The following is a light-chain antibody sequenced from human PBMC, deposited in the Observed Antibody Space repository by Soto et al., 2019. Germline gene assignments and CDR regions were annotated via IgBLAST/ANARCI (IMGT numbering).Light chain of an antibody. CDR2: KAS. Sequence: DIQMTQSPSTLSASVGDGFTITCLASQSVSRWLAWYKQKPGEAPKLLIYKASNLESGVSSRFSGSGSGTEFTLTISSLQPDDSATYYCQQYDVYSPWMFGQGTKVDIK. CDR3: QQYDVYSPWM. J-gene: IGKJ1*01. V-gene: IGKV1-5*03. CDR1: QSVSRW.